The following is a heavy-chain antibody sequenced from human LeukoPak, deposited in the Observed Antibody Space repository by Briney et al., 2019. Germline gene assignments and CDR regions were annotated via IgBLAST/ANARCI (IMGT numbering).Heavy chain of an antibody. CDR1: GGSLSGYY. CDR2: INHSGST. J-gene: IGHJ4*02. V-gene: IGHV4-34*01. Sequence: SETLSLTCAVYGGSLSGYYWSWIRQPPGKGLEWIGEINHSGSTNYNPSLKSRVTISVDTSKNQFSLKLSSVTAADTAVYYCARAIIAVAGQLDYWGQGTLVTVSS. D-gene: IGHD6-19*01. CDR3: ARAIIAVAGQLDY.